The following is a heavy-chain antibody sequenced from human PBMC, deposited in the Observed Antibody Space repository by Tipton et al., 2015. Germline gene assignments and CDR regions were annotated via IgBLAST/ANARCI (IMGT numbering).Heavy chain of an antibody. Sequence: TLSLTCTVSGGSINTYYWSWIRQAPGKGLEWIGYIHSSGGARYINDESSLKSRVTISGDTSQNYFSMTLTSVTAADTAIYYCARGQDENTLGEYYTHWGQGTLVTVSS. CDR1: GGSINTYY. CDR2: IHSSGGARYI. CDR3: ARGQDENTLGEYYTH. J-gene: IGHJ1*01. V-gene: IGHV4-59*07. D-gene: IGHD3-3*01.